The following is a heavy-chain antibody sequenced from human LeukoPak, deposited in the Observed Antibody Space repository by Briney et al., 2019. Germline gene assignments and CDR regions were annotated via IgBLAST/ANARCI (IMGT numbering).Heavy chain of an antibody. D-gene: IGHD3-22*01. Sequence: ASVEVSCKASGYTFTGYGISWVRQAPGQGLEWMGWISGYSGNTNYAQKFQGRVTMTTDTSTSTAYIELRSLRSDDTAVYYCAREGYYDSSGAPDYWGQGTLVTVSS. V-gene: IGHV1-18*01. J-gene: IGHJ4*02. CDR3: AREGYYDSSGAPDY. CDR1: GYTFTGYG. CDR2: ISGYSGNT.